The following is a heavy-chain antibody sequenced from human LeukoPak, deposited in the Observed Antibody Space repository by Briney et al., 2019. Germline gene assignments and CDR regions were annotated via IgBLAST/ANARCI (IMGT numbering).Heavy chain of an antibody. CDR2: INTDTGNP. J-gene: IGHJ5*02. CDR3: ARTLFGDQYQLLHNWFDP. CDR1: GYTFTNYA. D-gene: IGHD2-2*01. V-gene: IGHV7-4-1*02. Sequence: ASVKVSCKASGYTFTNYAMNWVRQAPGEGLEWMGWINTDTGNPTYAQGFTRRLVFSLDTSASTAYLQISSLKAEDTAVYYCARTLFGDQYQLLHNWFDPWGQGTLVTVSS.